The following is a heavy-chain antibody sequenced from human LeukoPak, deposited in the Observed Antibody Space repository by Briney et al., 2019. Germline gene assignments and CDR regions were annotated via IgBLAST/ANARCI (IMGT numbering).Heavy chain of an antibody. J-gene: IGHJ4*02. Sequence: PGGSLRLSCAASRFTFSSYEINWVRQAPGKGLEWVSYISSSGSTIYYADSVKGRFTISRDNAKTSLYLQMNSLRAEDTAVYYCARAYSSSSVDYWGQGTLVTVSS. CDR1: RFTFSSYE. V-gene: IGHV3-48*03. CDR2: ISSSGSTI. D-gene: IGHD6-6*01. CDR3: ARAYSSSSVDY.